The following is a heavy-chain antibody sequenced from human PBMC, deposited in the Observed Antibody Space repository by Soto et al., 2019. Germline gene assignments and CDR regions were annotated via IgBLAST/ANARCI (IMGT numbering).Heavy chain of an antibody. CDR2: ISSSSSYT. Sequence: GGSLRLSCVASGFTVSSNYISWIRQAPGKGLEWVSYISSSSSYTNYADSVKGRFTISRDNAKNSLYLQMNSLRAEDTAVYYCARDGYYDSSGYDPFGYWGQGTLVTVLL. V-gene: IGHV3-11*06. D-gene: IGHD3-22*01. CDR1: GFTVSSNY. J-gene: IGHJ4*02. CDR3: ARDGYYDSSGYDPFGY.